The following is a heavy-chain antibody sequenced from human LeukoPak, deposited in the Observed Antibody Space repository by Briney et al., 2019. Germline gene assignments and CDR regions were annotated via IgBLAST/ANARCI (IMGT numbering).Heavy chain of an antibody. V-gene: IGHV3-15*05. CDR3: VKDLNLCGSSSWCPTPEYYYYGMDV. D-gene: IGHD6-13*01. CDR2: IKGKPDGGTT. J-gene: IGHJ6*04. CDR1: GFTFSNAW. Sequence: GGSLRLSCAASGFTFSNAWMSWVRQAPGKGLEWVGRIKGKPDGGTTDYAAPVKGKFTISRDNSKNTLYLQMSSLRAEDTAVYYCVKDLNLCGSSSWCPTPEYYYYGMDVWGKGTTVTVSS.